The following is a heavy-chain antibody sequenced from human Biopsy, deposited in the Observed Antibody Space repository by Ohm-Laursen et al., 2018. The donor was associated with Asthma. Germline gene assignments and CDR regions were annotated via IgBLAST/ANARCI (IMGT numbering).Heavy chain of an antibody. Sequence: ASVKVSCKISGYSFTDLSMHWVRQAPGQGLEWMGGHDHEEGGTVNARRFQGRVTTTKDTSTDTAYMELSSLSSDDTAVYYCASDFPKDYVRYNFQFWGQGTLVTVSS. CDR1: GYSFTDLS. CDR3: ASDFPKDYVRYNFQF. D-gene: IGHD4-17*01. CDR2: HDHEEGGT. V-gene: IGHV1-24*01. J-gene: IGHJ4*02.